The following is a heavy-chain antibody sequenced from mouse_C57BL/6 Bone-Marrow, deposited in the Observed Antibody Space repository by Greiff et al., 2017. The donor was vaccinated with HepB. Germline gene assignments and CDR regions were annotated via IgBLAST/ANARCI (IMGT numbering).Heavy chain of an antibody. Sequence: QVQLQQPGAELVKPGASVKLSCKASGYTFTSYWMHWVKQRPGQGLEWIGMIHPNSGSTNYNEKFKSKATLTVDKSSSTAYMQRSSLTSEDSAVYYCARWNTTGVEYYFDYWGQGTTLTVSS. V-gene: IGHV1-64*01. J-gene: IGHJ2*01. CDR3: ARWNTTGVEYYFDY. CDR2: IHPNSGST. D-gene: IGHD1-1*01. CDR1: GYTFTSYW.